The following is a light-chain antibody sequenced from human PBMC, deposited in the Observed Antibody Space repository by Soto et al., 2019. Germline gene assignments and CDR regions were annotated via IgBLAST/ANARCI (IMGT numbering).Light chain of an antibody. CDR3: QQYGSSPWT. V-gene: IGKV3-15*01. CDR1: QSVSSN. CDR2: GAS. J-gene: IGKJ1*01. Sequence: EIVMTQSPATLSVSPGERATLSCRASQSVSSNLAWYQQKPGQAPRLLIYGASTRATGISARFSGSGSGTEFTLTISSLQSEDFAVYYCQQYGSSPWTFGQGTKVDIK.